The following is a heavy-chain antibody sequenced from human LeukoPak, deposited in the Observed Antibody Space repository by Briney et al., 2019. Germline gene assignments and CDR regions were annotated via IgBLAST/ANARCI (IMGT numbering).Heavy chain of an antibody. Sequence: GGSLRLSCAASGFTFSSYGTHWVRQAPGKGLEWVAVIWYDGSSKYYADSVKGRFTISRDNSKNTLYLQVNSLRAEDTAVYYCARGFRYYDGIDAFDIWGQGTMVTVSS. J-gene: IGHJ3*02. CDR3: ARGFRYYDGIDAFDI. CDR1: GFTFSSYG. CDR2: IWYDGSSK. D-gene: IGHD3-22*01. V-gene: IGHV3-33*01.